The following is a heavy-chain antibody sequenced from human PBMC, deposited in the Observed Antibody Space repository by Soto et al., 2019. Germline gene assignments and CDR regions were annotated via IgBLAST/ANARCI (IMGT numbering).Heavy chain of an antibody. Sequence: QVQLVESGGGVVQPGRSLRLSCAASGFTFSSYAMHWVRQAPGKGLEWVAIISYDGSTKYYADSVKGRFTISRDNSKNTLYLQMNSLRVEDTAVYYCARVNRVLQLEYYFAYWGQGTLVTVSS. D-gene: IGHD3-3*01. V-gene: IGHV3-30-3*01. CDR2: ISYDGSTK. CDR3: ARVNRVLQLEYYFAY. J-gene: IGHJ4*02. CDR1: GFTFSSYA.